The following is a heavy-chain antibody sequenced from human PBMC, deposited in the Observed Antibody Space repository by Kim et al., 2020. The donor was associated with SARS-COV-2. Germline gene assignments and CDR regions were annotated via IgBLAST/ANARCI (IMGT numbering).Heavy chain of an antibody. D-gene: IGHD1-26*01. Sequence: GGSLRLSCTGSGFIFSDYAIHWVRRAPGLGLEYVSATTRSGDGSFYADSVEGRFTISRDNSKSTLYLQMSSLRLEDTSMYYCVRYGRSYAAVLWGQGTLVMVSS. V-gene: IGHV3-64D*06. J-gene: IGHJ4*02. CDR2: TTRSGDGS. CDR3: VRYGRSYAAVL. CDR1: GFIFSDYA.